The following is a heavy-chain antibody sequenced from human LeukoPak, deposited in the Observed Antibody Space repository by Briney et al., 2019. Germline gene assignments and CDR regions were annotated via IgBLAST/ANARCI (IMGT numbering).Heavy chain of an antibody. Sequence: ASVTVSCKASGYIFTTNAINWVRQAPGQGLEWMGWINTNTGNPTYAQGFTGRFAFSLDTSVSTAYLQITSLTAEDTAVYYCARDPEHSSRHFDLWGRGTLVTVSS. V-gene: IGHV7-4-1*02. CDR1: GYIFTTNA. CDR2: INTNTGNP. CDR3: ARDPEHSSRHFDL. J-gene: IGHJ2*01. D-gene: IGHD6-6*01.